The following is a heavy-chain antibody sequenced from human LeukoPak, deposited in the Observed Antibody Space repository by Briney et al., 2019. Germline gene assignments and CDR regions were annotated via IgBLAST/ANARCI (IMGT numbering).Heavy chain of an antibody. CDR2: IIPIFGTA. CDR3: ARDVCSSTSCYGKDAFDI. D-gene: IGHD2-2*01. J-gene: IGHJ3*02. V-gene: IGHV1-69*06. CDR1: GGTFSSYA. Sequence: SVKVSCKASGGTFSSYAISWVRQAPGQGLEWMGGIIPIFGTANYAQKFQGRVTITADKSTSTAYMELSSLRSGDTAVYYCARDVCSSTSCYGKDAFDIWGQGTMVTVSS.